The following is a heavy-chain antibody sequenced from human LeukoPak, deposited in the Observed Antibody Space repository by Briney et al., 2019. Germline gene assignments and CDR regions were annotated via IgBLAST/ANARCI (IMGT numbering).Heavy chain of an antibody. J-gene: IGHJ4*02. CDR2: INSDGRST. Sequence: GGSLRLSCVASGFTFSRYWMRWVRQAPGKGLVWVSRINSDGRSTNYADSVKGRFSISRDNAENTLYLQMNSLRVEDTAVYYCVRGADTGYSSDSWGQGTLVTVSS. V-gene: IGHV3-74*01. CDR1: GFTFSRYW. D-gene: IGHD3-9*01. CDR3: VRGADTGYSSDS.